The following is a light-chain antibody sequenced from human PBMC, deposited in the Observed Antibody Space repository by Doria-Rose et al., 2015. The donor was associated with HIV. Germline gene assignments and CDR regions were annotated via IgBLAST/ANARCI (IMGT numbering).Light chain of an antibody. CDR2: DGS. J-gene: IGKJ1*01. CDR3: HQYGTSWT. Sequence: TQSPGTLSLSPGERATLSCRASQSFSSTYLAWYQQKPGQAPSLLSYDGSARATGIPDRFSASGSGTDFTLTINRLEPEDFALYYRHQYGTSWTFGQGTKAEI. CDR1: QSFSSTY. V-gene: IGKV3-20*01.